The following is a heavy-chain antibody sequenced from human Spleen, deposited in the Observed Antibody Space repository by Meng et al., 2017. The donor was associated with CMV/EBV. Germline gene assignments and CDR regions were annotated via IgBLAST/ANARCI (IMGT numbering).Heavy chain of an antibody. V-gene: IGHV3-30*02. CDR2: IGSDETNT. CDR1: GFTFSGFG. D-gene: IGHD6-19*01. J-gene: IGHJ3*02. Sequence: GESLKISCAASGFTFSGFGIHWVRQPPGKGLEWVAYIGSDETNTYYADSVKGRFTISRDKSKDTLYLQMNSLRTEDTAMFYCAKDQGLNWEDGFDIWGRGTMVTVSS. CDR3: AKDQGLNWEDGFDI.